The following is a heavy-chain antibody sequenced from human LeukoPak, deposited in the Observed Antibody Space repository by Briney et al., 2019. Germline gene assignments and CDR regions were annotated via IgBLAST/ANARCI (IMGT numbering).Heavy chain of an antibody. Sequence: GESLKISCEGSEYNFGTYWIVWVRQVSGKGLEWMGIIYPYDSDTRYSPSFQGQVTISADKSINTAYLQWSSLKASDTATYFCPRKWEHLQGGMDVWGQGTTVTVSS. CDR3: PRKWEHLQGGMDV. CDR2: IYPYDSDT. CDR1: EYNFGTYW. V-gene: IGHV5-51*01. D-gene: IGHD1-26*01. J-gene: IGHJ6*02.